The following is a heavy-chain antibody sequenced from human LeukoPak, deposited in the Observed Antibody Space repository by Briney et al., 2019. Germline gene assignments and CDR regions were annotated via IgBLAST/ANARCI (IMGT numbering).Heavy chain of an antibody. CDR2: IYYSGNT. D-gene: IGHD3/OR15-3a*01. CDR1: GVSIRSSNSY. CDR3: ARQTGSGLFILP. J-gene: IGHJ4*02. V-gene: IGHV4-39*01. Sequence: ETLSLTCTVSGVSIRSSNSYWGWMRQPPGKGLEWIGSIYYSGNTYYNASLKSQVSISIDTSKNQFSLKLTSVTAADTAVYYWARQTGSGLFILPGGQGTLVTVSS.